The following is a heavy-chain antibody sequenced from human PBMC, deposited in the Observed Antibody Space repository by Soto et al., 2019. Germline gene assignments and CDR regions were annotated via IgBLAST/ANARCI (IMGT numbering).Heavy chain of an antibody. D-gene: IGHD3-3*01. J-gene: IGHJ4*02. CDR3: AKDMGRFLEWLLFDY. Sequence: GGSLRLSCAASGFTFSSYWMSWVRQAPGKGLEWVANIKQDGSEKYYVDSVKGRFTISRDNAKNSLYLQMNSLRAEDTAVYYCAKDMGRFLEWLLFDYWGQGTLVTVSS. V-gene: IGHV3-7*01. CDR1: GFTFSSYW. CDR2: IKQDGSEK.